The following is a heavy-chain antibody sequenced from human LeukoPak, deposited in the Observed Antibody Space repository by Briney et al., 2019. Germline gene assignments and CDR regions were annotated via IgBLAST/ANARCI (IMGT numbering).Heavy chain of an antibody. J-gene: IGHJ4*02. Sequence: GGSLRLSCAASGFTFSSYSMNWVRQAPGKGLEWVSSISSSSSYIYYADSVKGRFTISRDNAKNSLYLQMNSLRAEDTAVYYCARDLGYCSGGSCCSTNWGQGTLVTVSS. CDR1: GFTFSSYS. CDR3: ARDLGYCSGGSCCSTN. CDR2: ISSSSSYI. D-gene: IGHD2-15*01. V-gene: IGHV3-21*01.